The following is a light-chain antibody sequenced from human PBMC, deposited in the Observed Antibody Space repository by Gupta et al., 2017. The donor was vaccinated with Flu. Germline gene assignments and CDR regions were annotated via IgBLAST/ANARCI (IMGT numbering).Light chain of an antibody. V-gene: IGKV3-11*01. J-gene: IGKJ4*02. Sequence: EIVLTQSPATLSLSPGERATLSCRASQSVSSYVAGYQQKPGQAPRLLIDDASNRATGIPARFSGSGSGTDFTLTISRLEPEEFAVYYCQQRSNWLLTFGGGTKVEIK. CDR3: QQRSNWLLT. CDR1: QSVSSY. CDR2: DAS.